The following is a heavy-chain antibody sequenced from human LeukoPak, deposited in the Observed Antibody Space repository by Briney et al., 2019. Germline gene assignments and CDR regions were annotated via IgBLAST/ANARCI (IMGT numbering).Heavy chain of an antibody. CDR3: ARGIASSWPYYYYGMDV. CDR1: GYTFTGYY. J-gene: IGHJ6*02. D-gene: IGHD6-13*01. V-gene: IGHV1-2*02. Sequence: ASVKVSCKASGYTFTGYYMHWVRQAPGQGLEWMGWINPNSGGTNYAQKFRGRVTMTRDTSISTAYMELSRLRSDDTAVYYCARGIASSWPYYYYGMDVWGQGTTVTVSS. CDR2: INPNSGGT.